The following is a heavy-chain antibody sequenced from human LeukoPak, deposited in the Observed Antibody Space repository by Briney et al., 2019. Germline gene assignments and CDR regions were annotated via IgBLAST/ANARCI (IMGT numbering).Heavy chain of an antibody. V-gene: IGHV1-18*01. Sequence: GASLTVSSMASGYTFTSYGISWVRQAPGQGREWMGWISAYNGNTNYAQKLQGRGTMTTDTSTSTAYMELRSLRSDDTAVYYCASISYGDYSFDYWGQGTLVTVSS. CDR3: ASISYGDYSFDY. D-gene: IGHD4-17*01. J-gene: IGHJ4*02. CDR1: GYTFTSYG. CDR2: ISAYNGNT.